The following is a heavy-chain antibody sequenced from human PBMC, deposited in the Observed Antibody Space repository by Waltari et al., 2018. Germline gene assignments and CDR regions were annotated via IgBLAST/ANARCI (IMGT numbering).Heavy chain of an antibody. D-gene: IGHD2-2*01. CDR2: TNPNSGAT. CDR1: GYTFTGSF. Sequence: QVQLVQSGAEMTEPGASVKVSCKASGYTFTGSFIHWVRQAPGQGLEWMGWTNPNSGATNYAQKFQGRVTMTRDTSINTAYMELSRLRSDDTAVYYCAREGIVVTVGTGGNWFDPWGQGTLVTVSS. V-gene: IGHV1-2*02. CDR3: AREGIVVTVGTGGNWFDP. J-gene: IGHJ5*02.